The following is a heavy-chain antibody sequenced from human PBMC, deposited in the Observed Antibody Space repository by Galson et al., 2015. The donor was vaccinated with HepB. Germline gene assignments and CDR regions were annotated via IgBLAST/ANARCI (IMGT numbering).Heavy chain of an antibody. CDR2: ISGNNGNT. CDR3: ARMVGCGILGVPSSYMDV. Sequence: SVKVSCKASGYSFTRYSVIWVRQAPGQGLEWMGSISGNNGNTNFAQKFQGRVTMTTDASTTTAYMELRSLRSDDTAVYYCARMVGCGILGVPSSYMDVWGKGTTVTVSS. CDR1: GYSFTRYS. V-gene: IGHV1-18*01. D-gene: IGHD3-3*01. J-gene: IGHJ6*03.